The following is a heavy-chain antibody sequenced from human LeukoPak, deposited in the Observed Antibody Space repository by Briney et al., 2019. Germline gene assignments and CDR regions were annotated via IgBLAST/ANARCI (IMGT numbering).Heavy chain of an antibody. CDR3: ASANDYGDYLEG. Sequence: PGGSLRLSCAASGFTVSSIHMVWVRQAPGKGLEWVSGISWNSGSIGYADSVKGRFTTSRDNAKNSLYLQMNSLRAEDTAVYYCASANDYGDYLEGWGQGTLVTVSS. V-gene: IGHV3-9*01. J-gene: IGHJ4*02. CDR1: GFTVSSIH. D-gene: IGHD4-17*01. CDR2: ISWNSGSI.